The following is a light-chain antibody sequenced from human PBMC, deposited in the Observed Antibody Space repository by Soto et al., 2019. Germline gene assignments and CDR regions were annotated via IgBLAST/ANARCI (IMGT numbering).Light chain of an antibody. CDR2: EVS. CDR3: SSFTTRRTYV. J-gene: IGLJ1*01. CDR1: SSDIGSYNR. Sequence: QSALTQPPSVSGSPGQSVAISCTGTSSDIGSYNRVAWYQQPPGTAPKLIIYEVSNRPSGVPDRFYGSKSGNTASLTISGLQAEDEADYYCSSFTTRRTYVFGTGTKLTVL. V-gene: IGLV2-18*02.